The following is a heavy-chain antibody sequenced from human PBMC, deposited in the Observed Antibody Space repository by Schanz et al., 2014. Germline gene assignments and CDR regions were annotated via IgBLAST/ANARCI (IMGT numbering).Heavy chain of an antibody. J-gene: IGHJ4*01. Sequence: EVLLVESGGGLVKPEGSLRLSCEASGFTFSSYSMNWVRQAPGKGLEWVSYISGTTTYTNYADSVKGRFTISRDNAKNSLYLQMNSLRAEDTAVYYCAREQIMAAAGLVDYWGHGTLVTVSS. CDR2: ISGTTTYT. CDR3: AREQIMAAAGLVDY. CDR1: GFTFSSYS. D-gene: IGHD6-13*01. V-gene: IGHV3-21*05.